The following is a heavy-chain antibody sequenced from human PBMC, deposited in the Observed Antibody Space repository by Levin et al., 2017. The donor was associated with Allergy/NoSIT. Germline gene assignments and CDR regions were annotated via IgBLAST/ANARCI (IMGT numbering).Heavy chain of an antibody. CDR2: IYYSGST. J-gene: IGHJ3*02. V-gene: IGHV4-31*03. D-gene: IGHD3-22*01. CDR3: AREDYDSSGYRAAAFDI. Sequence: SSETLSLTCTVSGGSISSGGYYWSWIRQHPGKGLEWIGYIYYSGSTYYNPSLKSRVTISVDTSKNQFSLKLSSVTAADTAVYYCAREDYDSSGYRAAAFDIWGQGTMVTVSS. CDR1: GGSISSGGYY.